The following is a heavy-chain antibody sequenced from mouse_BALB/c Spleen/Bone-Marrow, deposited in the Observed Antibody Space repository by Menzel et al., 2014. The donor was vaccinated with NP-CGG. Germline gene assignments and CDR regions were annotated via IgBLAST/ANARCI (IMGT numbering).Heavy chain of an antibody. V-gene: IGHV1S127*01. CDR1: GYTFTSYW. J-gene: IGHJ3*01. CDR2: IDPSGSYT. D-gene: IGHD2-14*01. Sequence: SGAELVKPGASVKMSCKASGYTFTSYWMHWVKQRPGQGLEWIGVIDPSGSYTSYNQKFKGKATLTVDTSSSTAYMQLSSLTSEDSAVYYCTIYYRSFAYWGQGTLVTVSA. CDR3: TIYYRSFAY.